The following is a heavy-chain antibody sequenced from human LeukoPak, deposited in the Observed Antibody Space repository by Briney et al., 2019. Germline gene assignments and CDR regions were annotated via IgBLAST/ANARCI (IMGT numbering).Heavy chain of an antibody. CDR1: GFTFSSYS. CDR3: ARGWNSDYFDY. J-gene: IGHJ4*02. CDR2: ISSSSSYI. Sequence: GGSLRLSCAASGFTFSSYSMNWVRQAPGKGLEWVSSISSSSSYIYYADSVKGRFSISRDNAKNSLYLQMNSLRAEDTAVYYCARGWNSDYFDYWGQGTLVTVSS. D-gene: IGHD1-1*01. V-gene: IGHV3-21*01.